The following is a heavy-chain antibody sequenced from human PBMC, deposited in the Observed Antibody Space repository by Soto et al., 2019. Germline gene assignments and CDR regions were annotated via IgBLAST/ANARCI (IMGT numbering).Heavy chain of an antibody. D-gene: IGHD3-10*01. CDR1: GGSISSYY. CDR3: ARDSGQQGIDY. Sequence: SETLSLTCTVSGGSISSYYWSWIRQPPGKGLEWIGYIYYSGSTNYNPSLKSRVTLSVDTSKNQFSLKLSSVTAADTAVYYCARDSGQQGIDYWGQGTLVTVSS. J-gene: IGHJ4*02. V-gene: IGHV4-59*01. CDR2: IYYSGST.